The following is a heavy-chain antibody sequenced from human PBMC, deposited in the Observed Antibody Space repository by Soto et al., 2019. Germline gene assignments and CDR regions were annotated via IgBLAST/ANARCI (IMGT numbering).Heavy chain of an antibody. J-gene: IGHJ3*02. CDR1: GGTFSSYA. CDR3: ARVEYYYDSSGNFSRPPDAFDM. V-gene: IGHV1-69*13. CDR2: IIPIFGTA. D-gene: IGHD3-22*01. Sequence: SGKVSCKASGGTFSSYAISWVRQAPGQGLEWMGGIIPIFGTADYAQKFQGRVTITADESTSTAYMELSSLRSEDTAVYYCARVEYYYDSSGNFSRPPDAFDMRGEVT.